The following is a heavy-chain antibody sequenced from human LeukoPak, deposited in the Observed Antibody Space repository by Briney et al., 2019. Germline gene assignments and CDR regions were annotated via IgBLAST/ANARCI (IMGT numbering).Heavy chain of an antibody. J-gene: IGHJ4*02. Sequence: ASVKVSCKASGYTFTGYYMHWVRQAPGQGLEWMGRINPNSGSTNYAQKFQGRVTMTRDTSTSTAYMELSRLRSDDTAVYYCARHRGQWLVDYWGQGTLVTVSS. CDR2: INPNSGST. CDR3: ARHRGQWLVDY. D-gene: IGHD6-19*01. V-gene: IGHV1-2*06. CDR1: GYTFTGYY.